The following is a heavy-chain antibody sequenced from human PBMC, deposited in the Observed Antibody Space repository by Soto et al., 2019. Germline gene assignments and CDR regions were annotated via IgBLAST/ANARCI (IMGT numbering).Heavy chain of an antibody. CDR2: IFYSENT. CDR3: ARVTVEMDTIAYYYSYGVDV. CDR1: RDSLTSGSHY. V-gene: IGHV4-61*01. D-gene: IGHD5-18*01. Sequence: RXATLSLTFTVSRDSLTSGSHYWSWIRQPPGKGLEYIGYIFYSENTSYHPSLKSRVTISVDTSKNQFSLKLSSVTAADTALYYCARVTVEMDTIAYYYSYGVDVWGQGTTVTVSS. J-gene: IGHJ6*02.